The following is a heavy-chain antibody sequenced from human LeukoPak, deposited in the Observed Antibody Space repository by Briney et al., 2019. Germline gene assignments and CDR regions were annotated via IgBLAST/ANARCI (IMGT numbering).Heavy chain of an antibody. CDR2: ISAYNGNT. D-gene: IGHD6-13*01. J-gene: IGHJ4*02. CDR3: ARDSYSSSWYYFDY. V-gene: IGHV1-18*01. Sequence: ASVKVSCKASGYTFTSCGISWVRQAPGQGLEWMGWISAYNGNTNYAQKLQGRVTMTTDTSTSTAYMELRSLRSDDTAVYYCARDSYSSSWYYFDYWGQGTLVTVSS. CDR1: GYTFTSCG.